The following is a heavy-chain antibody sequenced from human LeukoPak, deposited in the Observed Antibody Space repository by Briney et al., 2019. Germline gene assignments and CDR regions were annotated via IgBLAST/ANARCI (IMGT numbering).Heavy chain of an antibody. D-gene: IGHD1-26*01. Sequence: GASVKVSCKASGYTFIDYDINWVRQATGQGFEWMGWMNPDSGNTGYAQRFQGRVSITRNTAVTTAYMELNSLTSEDTAVYYCARGPSCRSGSYYLGQNPRQIDHWGQGTLVTVSS. CDR2: MNPDSGNT. V-gene: IGHV1-8*03. CDR1: GYTFIDYD. CDR3: ARGPSCRSGSYYLGQNPRQIDH. J-gene: IGHJ1*01.